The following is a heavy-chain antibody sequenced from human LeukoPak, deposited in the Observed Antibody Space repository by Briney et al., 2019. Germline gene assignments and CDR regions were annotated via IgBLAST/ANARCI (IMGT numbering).Heavy chain of an antibody. J-gene: IGHJ6*02. CDR2: INPNSGGT. V-gene: IGHV1-2*02. CDR3: ARGRIAAAGFYYYYYGMDV. Sequence: GYTFTGYYMHWVGQAPGQGVEGMGXINPNSGGTNYAQRFQGRVTMTRDTSISTAYMELSMLRSDDTAVYYCARGRIAAAGFYYYYYGMDVWGQGTTVTVSS. CDR1: GYTFTGYY. D-gene: IGHD6-13*01.